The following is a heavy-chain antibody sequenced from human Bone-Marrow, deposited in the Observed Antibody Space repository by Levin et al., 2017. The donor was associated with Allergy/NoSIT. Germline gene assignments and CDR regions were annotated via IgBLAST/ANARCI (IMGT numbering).Heavy chain of an antibody. V-gene: IGHV1-69*13. CDR3: ARDLYSTAWYGAFEI. J-gene: IGHJ3*02. CDR1: GGTFSTYA. D-gene: IGHD4-11*01. Sequence: GASVKVSCKTSGGTFSTYALSWVRQAPGQGLEWMGGILPMFGTTNIAQKFQDRVTIFADASTNTAYLNVSSLRSEDTATYYCARDLYSTAWYGAFEIWGHGTRVTVSS. CDR2: ILPMFGTT.